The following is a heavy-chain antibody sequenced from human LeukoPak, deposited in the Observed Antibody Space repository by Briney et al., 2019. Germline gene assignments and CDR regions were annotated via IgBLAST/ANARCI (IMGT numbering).Heavy chain of an antibody. V-gene: IGHV4-4*07. CDR3: ASRPGSGYYYGMDV. CDR1: GGSISSYF. Sequence: PSETLSLTCTVSGGSISSYFWSWIRQPAGKGLEWIGLMYTSGSTKYNPSLKSRVTMSVDTSKNQFSLKLSSVTATDTAVYYCASRPGSGYYYGMDVWGQGTTVTVSS. D-gene: IGHD6-19*01. CDR2: MYTSGST. J-gene: IGHJ6*02.